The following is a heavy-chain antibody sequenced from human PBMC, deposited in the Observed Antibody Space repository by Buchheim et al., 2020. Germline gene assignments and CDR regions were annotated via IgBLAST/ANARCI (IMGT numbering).Heavy chain of an antibody. CDR1: GDSISPYY. D-gene: IGHD2-15*01. V-gene: IGHV4-59*01. Sequence: QVQLQESGPRLVKPSETLSLTCTVSGDSISPYYWSWIRQPPGKGLEWIGYIFQTDSTNYNPSLRSRVTMSVDMSKNQFSLNLGSVTAADTAVYFCARKRHVGGGDFDYWGHGIL. CDR2: IFQTDST. J-gene: IGHJ4*01. CDR3: ARKRHVGGGDFDY.